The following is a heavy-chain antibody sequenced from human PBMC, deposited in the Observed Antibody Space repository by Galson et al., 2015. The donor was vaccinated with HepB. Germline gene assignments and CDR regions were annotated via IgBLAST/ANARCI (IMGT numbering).Heavy chain of an antibody. CDR3: ARWRLQYDD. V-gene: IGHV3-23*01. CDR1: GFPFSSYA. CDR2: ITGSGGST. Sequence: SLRLSCAASGFPFSSYAMSWVRQAPGKGLEWVSLITGSGGSTYHADSVKGRFTASRDNSNNTLYLHMNSLRAEDTAVYYCARWRLQYDDWGQGTLVTVSS. D-gene: IGHD3-16*01. J-gene: IGHJ4*02.